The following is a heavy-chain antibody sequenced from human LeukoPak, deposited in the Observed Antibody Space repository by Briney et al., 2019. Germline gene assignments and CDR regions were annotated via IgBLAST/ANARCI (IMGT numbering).Heavy chain of an antibody. D-gene: IGHD3-9*01. CDR2: ISWNSGSI. CDR3: AKDWSGILTGYFDY. CDR1: GFTFDDHA. J-gene: IGHJ4*02. V-gene: IGHV3-9*01. Sequence: GGSLRLSCAASGFTFDDHAMHWVRQAPGKGLEWVSGISWNSGSIGYADSVKGRFTISRDNAKNSLYLQMNSLRAEDTALYYCAKDWSGILTGYFDYWGQGTLVTVSS.